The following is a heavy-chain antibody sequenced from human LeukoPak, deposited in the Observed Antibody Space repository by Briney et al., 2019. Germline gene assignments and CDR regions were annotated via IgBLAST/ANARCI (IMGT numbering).Heavy chain of an antibody. CDR2: ISYDGSNK. J-gene: IGHJ3*02. D-gene: IGHD2-2*01. Sequence: GSLRLSCAASGFTFSSYAMHWVRQAPGKGLEWVAVISYDGSNKYYADSVKGRFTISRDNSKNTLYLQMNSLRAEDTAVYYCARDTLGYCSSTSCPLAHDAFDIWGQGTMVTVSS. CDR1: GFTFSSYA. CDR3: ARDTLGYCSSTSCPLAHDAFDI. V-gene: IGHV3-30-3*01.